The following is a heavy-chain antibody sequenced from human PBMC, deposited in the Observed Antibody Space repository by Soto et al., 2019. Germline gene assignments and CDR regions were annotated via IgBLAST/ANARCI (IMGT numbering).Heavy chain of an antibody. D-gene: IGHD3-10*01. Sequence: ESLKISCKGSGYSFTSYWIGWVRQVPGKGLEWMGIIYPGDSDTRYSPSFQGQVTISADKSISTAYLQWSSLKASDTAMYYCARHRGSGSGIYYGVWFDPWGQGTLVTVSS. J-gene: IGHJ5*02. CDR2: IYPGDSDT. CDR1: GYSFTSYW. CDR3: ARHRGSGSGIYYGVWFDP. V-gene: IGHV5-51*01.